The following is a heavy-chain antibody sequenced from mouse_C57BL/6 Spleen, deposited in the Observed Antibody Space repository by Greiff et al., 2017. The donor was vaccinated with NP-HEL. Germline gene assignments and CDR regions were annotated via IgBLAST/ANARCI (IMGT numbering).Heavy chain of an antibody. CDR1: GYTFTDYE. D-gene: IGHD2-5*01. CDR3: TRPYDSNYYAMDY. CDR2: IDPETGGT. V-gene: IGHV1-15*01. J-gene: IGHJ4*01. Sequence: VQLQQSGAELVRPGASVTLSCKASGYTFTDYEMHWVKQTPVHGLEWIGAIDPETGGTAYNQKFKGKAILTADKSSSTAYMELRSLTSEDSAVYYGTRPYDSNYYAMDYWGQGTAVTVSS.